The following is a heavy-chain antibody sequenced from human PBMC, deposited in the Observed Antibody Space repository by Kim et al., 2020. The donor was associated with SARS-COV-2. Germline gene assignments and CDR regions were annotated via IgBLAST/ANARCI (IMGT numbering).Heavy chain of an antibody. Sequence: GGSLRLSCAPSGFSFSSYWIHWVRQTPGKGLIWVARIDLDGSGTHYADSVKGRFTISRDNAKKREYLQMNNLRVEDTAVYYCATAGSSVEEKIWGQGTM. J-gene: IGHJ3*01. CDR2: IDLDGSGT. CDR3: ATAGSSVEEKI. V-gene: IGHV3-74*01. CDR1: GFSFSSYW. D-gene: IGHD2-2*01.